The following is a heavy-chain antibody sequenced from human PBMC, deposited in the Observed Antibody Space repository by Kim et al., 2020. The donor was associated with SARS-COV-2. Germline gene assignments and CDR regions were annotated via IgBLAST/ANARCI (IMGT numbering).Heavy chain of an antibody. CDR3: AASYYDFWSGGYYYGMDV. CDR1: GGSISSGSYY. J-gene: IGHJ6*02. Sequence: SETLSLTCTVSGGSISSGSYYWSWIRQPAGKGLEWIGRIYTSGSTNYNPSLKSRVTISVDTSKNQFSLKLSSVTAADTAVYYWAASYYDFWSGGYYYGMDVWGQGTTVTVSS. CDR2: IYTSGST. D-gene: IGHD3-3*01. V-gene: IGHV4-61*02.